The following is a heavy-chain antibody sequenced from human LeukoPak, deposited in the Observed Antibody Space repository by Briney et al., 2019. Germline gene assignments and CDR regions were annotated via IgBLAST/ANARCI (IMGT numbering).Heavy chain of an antibody. Sequence: PSETLSLTCTVSGGSVNSSSYYWGWIRQPPGKGLEWIGSIYYSGSTYYNPSLKSRLTISVDTSKNQFSLSLSSVTAADTAMYYYRIIYCKATNCFAKGDYWSQGTLVTISS. V-gene: IGHV4-39*01. CDR2: IYYSGST. D-gene: IGHD2/OR15-2a*01. CDR1: GGSVNSSSYY. CDR3: RIIYCKATNCFAKGDY. J-gene: IGHJ4*02.